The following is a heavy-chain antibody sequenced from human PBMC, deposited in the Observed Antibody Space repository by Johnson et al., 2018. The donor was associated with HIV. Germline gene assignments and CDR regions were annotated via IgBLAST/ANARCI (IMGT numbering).Heavy chain of an antibody. V-gene: IGHV3-53*01. CDR3: ARGRPNYYDSSGRYVPVAFDI. D-gene: IGHD3-22*01. CDR2: IYSGGST. J-gene: IGHJ3*02. Sequence: MLLVESGGGLIQPGGSLRLSCAASGFTVSSNYMSWVRQAPGKGLEWVSVIYSGGSTYYADSVKGRFTISRDNSKNTLYLQMNSLRAADTAVYYCARGRPNYYDSSGRYVPVAFDIWGQGTMVTVSS. CDR1: GFTVSSNY.